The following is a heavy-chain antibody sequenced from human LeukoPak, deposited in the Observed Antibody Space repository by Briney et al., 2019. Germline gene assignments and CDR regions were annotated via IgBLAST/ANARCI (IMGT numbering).Heavy chain of an antibody. CDR1: GYTFSSND. CDR2: MNPISGNT. Sequence: ASVKVSCTASGYTFSSNDINWVRQATGQGLEWMGWMNPISGNTGFAQKFQGRVTMIRDTSISTAYMELSRLTSDDTAVYYCARAGKGMATLPAGFDFWGQGTLITVSS. V-gene: IGHV1-8*02. CDR3: ARAGKGMATLPAGFDF. D-gene: IGHD5-24*01. J-gene: IGHJ4*02.